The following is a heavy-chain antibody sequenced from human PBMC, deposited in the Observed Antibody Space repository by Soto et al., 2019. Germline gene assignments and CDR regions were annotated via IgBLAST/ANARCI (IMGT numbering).Heavy chain of an antibody. CDR2: ISSSSSYI. CDR3: ARDRGNYYYGMDV. CDR1: GFTFSSYS. D-gene: IGHD3-10*01. Sequence: PGGSLRLSCAASGFTFSSYSMNWVRQAPGKGLEWVSSISSSSSYIYYADSVKGRFTISRDNAKNSLYLQMNSLRAEDTAVYYCARDRGNYYYGMDVWGQGTTVTVSS. V-gene: IGHV3-21*01. J-gene: IGHJ6*02.